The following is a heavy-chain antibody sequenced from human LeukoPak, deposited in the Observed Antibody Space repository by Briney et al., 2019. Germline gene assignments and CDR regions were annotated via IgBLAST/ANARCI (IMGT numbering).Heavy chain of an antibody. CDR3: ARGYGITGTVP. CDR2: IIPIFGTA. J-gene: IGHJ5*02. D-gene: IGHD1-7*01. CDR1: GGTFSSYA. V-gene: IGHV1-69*13. Sequence: SVKVSCKAPGGTFSSYAISWVRQAPGQGLEWMGGIIPIFGTANYAQKFQGRVTITADESTSTAYIELSSLRSEDTAVYYCARGYGITGTVPWGQGTLVTVSS.